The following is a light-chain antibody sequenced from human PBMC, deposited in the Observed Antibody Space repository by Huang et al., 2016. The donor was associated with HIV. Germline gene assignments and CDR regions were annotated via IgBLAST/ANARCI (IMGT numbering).Light chain of an antibody. CDR2: AAS. V-gene: IGKV1-39*01. CDR3: QQSYSTPSTWT. J-gene: IGKJ1*01. CDR1: QSISSY. Sequence: DIQMTQSPSSLSASVGDRVTITCRASQSISSYVNWYQQKPGKAPKLLIYAASSLQSGVPSRFSGSGSGTDFTLTISSLQPEDFATYYCQQSYSTPSTWTFGQGTKVEIK.